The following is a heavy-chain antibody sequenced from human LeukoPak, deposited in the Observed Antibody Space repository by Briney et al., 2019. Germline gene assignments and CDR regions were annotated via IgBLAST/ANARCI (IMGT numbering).Heavy chain of an antibody. J-gene: IGHJ4*02. CDR3: AREFARETNFDY. CDR2: INHSGST. D-gene: IGHD1-7*01. Sequence: SETLSLTCAVYGGSFSGYYWSWIRQPPGKGLEWIGEINHSGSTNYNPSLKSRVTISVDTSKNQFSLKLSSVTAADTAVYYCAREFARETNFDYWGQGTLVTVSS. CDR1: GGSFSGYY. V-gene: IGHV4-34*01.